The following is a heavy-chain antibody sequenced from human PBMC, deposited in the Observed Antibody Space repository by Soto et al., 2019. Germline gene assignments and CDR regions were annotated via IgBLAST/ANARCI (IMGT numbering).Heavy chain of an antibody. V-gene: IGHV3-48*01. Sequence: EVQLVESGGGLVQPGGSLRLSCAASGFTFSSYSMNWVRQAPGKGLEWVSYISSSRSTIYYADSVKGRFTISRDNAKNSLYLQMNSLRAEDTAVYYCARDGITIFGVVIIPSSFDYWGQGTLVTVSS. CDR2: ISSSRSTI. D-gene: IGHD3-3*01. CDR3: ARDGITIFGVVIIPSSFDY. J-gene: IGHJ4*02. CDR1: GFTFSSYS.